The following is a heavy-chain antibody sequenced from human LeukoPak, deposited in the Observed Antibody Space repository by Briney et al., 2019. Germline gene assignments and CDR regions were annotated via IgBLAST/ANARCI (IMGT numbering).Heavy chain of an antibody. CDR2: MYSGGYT. CDR1: GFTVITND. Sequence: GGSLRLSCAASGFTVITNDMTWVRQAPGKGLEWVSVMYSGGYTYYADSVKGRFTISRDNSKNTVYLQMNSLRVEDSAVYYCARDRRYCSGDNCYSGVDYWGQGTRVIVSS. D-gene: IGHD2-15*01. CDR3: ARDRRYCSGDNCYSGVDY. V-gene: IGHV3-53*01. J-gene: IGHJ4*02.